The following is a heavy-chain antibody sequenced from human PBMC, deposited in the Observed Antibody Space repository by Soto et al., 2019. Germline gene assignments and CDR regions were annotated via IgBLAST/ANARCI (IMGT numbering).Heavy chain of an antibody. CDR2: IYSGGST. CDR3: ARDVIAVTTTPYYYGMDV. J-gene: IGHJ6*02. Sequence: GGSLRLSCAASGFTVSSNYMSWVLQAQGKGLEWVSVIYSGGSTYYADSVKGRFTISRDNSKNTLYLQMNSLRAEDTAVYYCARDVIAVTTTPYYYGMDVWGQGTTVTVTS. V-gene: IGHV3-66*01. D-gene: IGHD4-17*01. CDR1: GFTVSSNY.